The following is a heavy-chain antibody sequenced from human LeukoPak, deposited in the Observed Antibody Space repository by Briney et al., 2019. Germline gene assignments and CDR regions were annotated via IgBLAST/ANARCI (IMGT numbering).Heavy chain of an antibody. CDR1: GGSISSSRYY. V-gene: IGHV4-39*01. J-gene: IGHJ4*02. CDR3: ARINTNGVVPAAIVDY. D-gene: IGHD2-2*01. Sequence: SEALSLTCTVSGGSISSSRYYCGWIRQPPGKGLEWIGSIYYSGTTYYNPSRKSPVTISGDTSKTDFSLKLSSVTPAHTAVYYCARINTNGVVPAAIVDYWGEGTLVTVSS. CDR2: IYYSGTT.